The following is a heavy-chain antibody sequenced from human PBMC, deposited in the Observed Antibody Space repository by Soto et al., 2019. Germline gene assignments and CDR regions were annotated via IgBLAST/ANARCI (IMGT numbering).Heavy chain of an antibody. CDR2: ISAYNGNT. CDR1: GYTLTSYS. J-gene: IGHJ6*03. Sequence: ASVKVSCKASGYTLTSYSISWVRQAPGQGLEWMGWISAYNGNTNYAQKLQGRVTMTTDTSTSTAYMELRSLRSDDTAVYYCASFRGYSGYDYYYYYMDVWGKGTTVTVSS. D-gene: IGHD5-12*01. CDR3: ASFRGYSGYDYYYYYMDV. V-gene: IGHV1-18*01.